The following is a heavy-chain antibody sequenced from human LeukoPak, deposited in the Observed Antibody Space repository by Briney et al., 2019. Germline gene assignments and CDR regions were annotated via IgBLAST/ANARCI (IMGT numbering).Heavy chain of an antibody. D-gene: IGHD1-26*01. CDR2: ISSTSNFI. CDR3: ANIVGSTSGAFDI. CDR1: GFTFSNSN. V-gene: IGHV3-21*01. Sequence: GGSLRLSCAASGFTFSNSNMNWVRQAPGKGLEWVSSISSTSNFIYYADSVKGRFTISRDNAKNSLYLQMNSLRAEDTAVYYCANIVGSTSGAFDIWGQGTMVTVSS. J-gene: IGHJ3*02.